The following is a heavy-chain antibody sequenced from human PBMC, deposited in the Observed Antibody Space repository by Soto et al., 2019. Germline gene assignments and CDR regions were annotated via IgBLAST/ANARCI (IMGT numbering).Heavy chain of an antibody. V-gene: IGHV3-64D*06. J-gene: IGHJ3*02. D-gene: IGHD1-26*01. CDR2: ISSNGGST. CDR3: VKDPELNGGNAFDI. Sequence: PGGSLRLSCSASGFTFSSYAMHWVRQAPGEGLEYGSAISSNGGSTYYADSVKGRFTISRDNSKNTLYLQMSSLRAEDTAVYYCVKDPELNGGNAFDIWGQGTMVNVSS. CDR1: GFTFSSYA.